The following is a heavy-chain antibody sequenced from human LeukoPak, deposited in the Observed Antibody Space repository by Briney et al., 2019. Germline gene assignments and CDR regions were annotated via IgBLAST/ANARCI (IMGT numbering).Heavy chain of an antibody. D-gene: IGHD2-21*02. CDR3: ARAMTDNYYYGMDV. J-gene: IGHJ6*02. Sequence: GGSLRLSCAASGFTFSYYTMHWVRQAPGKGLEWVSGINWNGGSIGHADSVKGRFTISRDNAKNSLYLQMNSLRAEDTALYYCARAMTDNYYYGMDVWGQGTTVTVSS. V-gene: IGHV3-20*04. CDR1: GFTFSYYT. CDR2: INWNGGSI.